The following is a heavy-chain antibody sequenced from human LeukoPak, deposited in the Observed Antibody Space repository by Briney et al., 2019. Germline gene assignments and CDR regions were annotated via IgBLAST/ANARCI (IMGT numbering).Heavy chain of an antibody. CDR3: ASGVLLWFGERNYSMDV. Sequence: ASVKVSCKASGYTFTSYGISWVRQAPGRGLEWMGWISAYNGNTNYAQKLQGRVTMTTDTSTSTAYMELRSLRSDDTAVYYCASGVLLWFGERNYSMDVWGQGTTVTVSS. CDR1: GYTFTSYG. D-gene: IGHD3-10*01. J-gene: IGHJ6*02. CDR2: ISAYNGNT. V-gene: IGHV1-18*01.